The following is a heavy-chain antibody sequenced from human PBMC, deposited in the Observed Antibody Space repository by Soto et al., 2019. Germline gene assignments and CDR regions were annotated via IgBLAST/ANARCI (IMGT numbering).Heavy chain of an antibody. CDR3: ATVVGLGTVTGSTHVEY. CDR1: GGTFSNYT. V-gene: IGHV1-69*02. J-gene: IGHJ4*02. D-gene: IGHD3-10*01. Sequence: QVQLVQSGAEVKKPGSSVKVSCKASGGTFSNYTITWVRQAPGQGLEWMGRIIPILDIANYAKKFQVRVNLHADKSTSTAYMELSSLRSEDTAVYYCATVVGLGTVTGSTHVEYWGQGTLVIVSS. CDR2: IIPILDIA.